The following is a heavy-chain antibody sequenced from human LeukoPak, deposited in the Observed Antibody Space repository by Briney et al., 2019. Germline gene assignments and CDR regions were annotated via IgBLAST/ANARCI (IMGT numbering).Heavy chain of an antibody. Sequence: SSETLSLTCAVYGGSFSGYYWSWIRQPPGKGLEWIGEINHSGSTNYNPSLKSRVTISVDTSKNQFSLKLGSVTAADTAVYYCARQQQPNYYFDYWGQGTLVTVSS. CDR3: ARQQQPNYYFDY. D-gene: IGHD6-13*01. V-gene: IGHV4-34*01. CDR2: INHSGST. J-gene: IGHJ4*02. CDR1: GGSFSGYY.